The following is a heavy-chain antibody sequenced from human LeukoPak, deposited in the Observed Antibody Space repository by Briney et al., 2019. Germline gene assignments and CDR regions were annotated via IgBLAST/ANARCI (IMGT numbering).Heavy chain of an antibody. J-gene: IGHJ4*02. CDR3: ARDMGAARPRRAFDY. V-gene: IGHV1-69*04. D-gene: IGHD6-6*01. Sequence: SVKVSCKASGGTFSSYAISWVRQAPGQGLEWMGRIIPILGIANYAQKFQGRVTITADKSTSTAYMELSSLRSEDTAVYYCARDMGAARPRRAFDYWGQGTLVTVSS. CDR1: GGTFSSYA. CDR2: IIPILGIA.